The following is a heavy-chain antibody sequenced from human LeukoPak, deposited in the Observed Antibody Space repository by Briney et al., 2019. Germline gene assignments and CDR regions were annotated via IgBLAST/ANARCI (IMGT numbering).Heavy chain of an antibody. J-gene: IGHJ4*02. CDR1: GGSFSAYY. CDR2: INHSGST. CDR3: ASSPYAGSYLENRFDY. V-gene: IGHV4-34*01. Sequence: PSETLSLTCAVYGGSFSAYYWSWIRQPPGKGLEWIGEINHSGSTNYNPSLKSRVTISVDTSKNQFSLKLSSVTAADTAVYYCASSPYAGSYLENRFDYWGQGTPVTVSS. D-gene: IGHD1-26*01.